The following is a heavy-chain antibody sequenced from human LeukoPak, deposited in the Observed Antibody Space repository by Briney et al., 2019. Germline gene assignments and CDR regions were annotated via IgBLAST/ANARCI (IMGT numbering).Heavy chain of an antibody. V-gene: IGHV1-2*02. CDR1: GYTFTGYY. Sequence: GASVKVSCKASGYTFTGYYMHWVRQAPGQGLEWMGWINPNSGSTNYAQKFQGRVTMTRDTSISTAYMELSRLRSDDTAVYYCARVPPPGGYYYYYYMDVWGKGTTVTVSS. J-gene: IGHJ6*03. CDR2: INPNSGST. CDR3: ARVPPPGGYYYYYYMDV.